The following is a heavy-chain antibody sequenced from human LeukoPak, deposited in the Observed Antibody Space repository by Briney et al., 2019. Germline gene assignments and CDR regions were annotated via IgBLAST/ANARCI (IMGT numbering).Heavy chain of an antibody. CDR1: GFTFSDYY. CDR2: ISSSSSYT. Sequence: PGGSLRLSCAASGFTFSDYYMSWIRQAPGKGLEWVSYISSSSSYTNYADSVKGRFTISRDNAKNSLYLQMNSLRAEDTAVYYCASTYDANYYGTDVWGKGTTVTVSS. CDR3: ASTYDANYYGTDV. D-gene: IGHD5-12*01. V-gene: IGHV3-11*06. J-gene: IGHJ6*04.